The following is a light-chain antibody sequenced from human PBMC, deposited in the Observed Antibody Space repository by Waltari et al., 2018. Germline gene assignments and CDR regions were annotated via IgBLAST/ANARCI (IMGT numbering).Light chain of an antibody. Sequence: QSALTQPASGSGSPGQSITISCTGTSRDVGIYNLVSWYQQHPGKAPKLMIYEGSKRPSGVSNRFSGSKSGNTASLTISGLQAEDEADYYCYSYAGSNTFVFGGGTKLTVL. CDR3: YSYAGSNTFV. V-gene: IGLV2-23*03. CDR2: EGS. CDR1: SRDVGIYNL. J-gene: IGLJ2*01.